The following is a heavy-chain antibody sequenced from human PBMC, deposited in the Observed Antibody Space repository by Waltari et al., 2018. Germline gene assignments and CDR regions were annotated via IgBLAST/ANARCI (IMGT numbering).Heavy chain of an antibody. J-gene: IGHJ5*02. D-gene: IGHD2-15*01. CDR2: IYPGDSDT. CDR1: GYSFTSYW. V-gene: IGHV5-51*01. Sequence: VQLVQSGAEVKKPGESLKISCKGSGYSFTSYWIGWVRQMPGKGLEWMGIIYPGDSDTRYSPSFQGQVTISADKSISTAYLQWSSLKASDTAMYYCARRGYCSGGSCYSNWFDPWGQGTLVTVSS. CDR3: ARRGYCSGGSCYSNWFDP.